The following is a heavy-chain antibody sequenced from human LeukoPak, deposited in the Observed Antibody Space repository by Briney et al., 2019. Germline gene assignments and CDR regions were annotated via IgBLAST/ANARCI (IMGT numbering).Heavy chain of an antibody. Sequence: PSETLSLTCAVYGGSFSGYYWSWIRQPPGKGLEWIGEINHSGSTNYNPSLKSRVTISVDTSKNQFSLKLSSVTAADTAVYYCARDLYSYGETSAFDIWGQGTMVTVSS. V-gene: IGHV4-34*01. CDR1: GGSFSGYY. CDR2: INHSGST. D-gene: IGHD5-18*01. CDR3: ARDLYSYGETSAFDI. J-gene: IGHJ3*02.